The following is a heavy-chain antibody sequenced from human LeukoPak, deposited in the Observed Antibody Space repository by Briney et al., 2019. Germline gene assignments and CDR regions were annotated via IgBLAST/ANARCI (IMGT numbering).Heavy chain of an antibody. CDR2: ISSNGGST. D-gene: IGHD6-13*01. J-gene: IGHJ5*02. V-gene: IGHV3-64*01. CDR1: GFTFSSYA. Sequence: PGGSLRLSCAASGFTFSSYAMHWVRPAQGKGLEYVSAISSNGGSTYYANSVKGRFTISRDNSKNTLFLQMGSLRAEDMAVYYCARGVAAPGTGGLSWFDPWGQGTLVTVSS. CDR3: ARGVAAPGTGGLSWFDP.